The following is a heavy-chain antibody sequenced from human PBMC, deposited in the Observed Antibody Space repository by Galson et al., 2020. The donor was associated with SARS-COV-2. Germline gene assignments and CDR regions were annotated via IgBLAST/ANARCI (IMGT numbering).Heavy chain of an antibody. CDR1: GFGFSGSA. CDR3: TRAGLS. CDR2: IRSRSNNFAT. Sequence: GGSLRLSCAASGFGFSGSALHWVRQASEKGLQYVGHIRSRSNNFATFYGESVRGRFTISRDDSRNTAYLQMTNLRTEDTATYYCTRAGLSWGQGTLVTVSS. D-gene: IGHD6-19*01. J-gene: IGHJ4*02. V-gene: IGHV3-73*01.